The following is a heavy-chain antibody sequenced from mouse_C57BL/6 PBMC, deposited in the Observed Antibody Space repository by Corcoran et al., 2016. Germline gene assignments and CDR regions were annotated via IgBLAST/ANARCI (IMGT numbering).Heavy chain of an antibody. J-gene: IGHJ4*01. V-gene: IGHV1-26*01. CDR1: GYTFTDYY. Sequence: EVQLQQSGPELVKPGASVKISCKASGYTFTDYYMNWVKQSHGKSLEWIGDINPNNGGTSYNQKFKGKATLTVDKSSSTAYMELRSLTSEDSAVYYCARSITTVVGAMDYWGQGTSVTVSS. CDR2: INPNNGGT. CDR3: ARSITTVVGAMDY. D-gene: IGHD1-1*01.